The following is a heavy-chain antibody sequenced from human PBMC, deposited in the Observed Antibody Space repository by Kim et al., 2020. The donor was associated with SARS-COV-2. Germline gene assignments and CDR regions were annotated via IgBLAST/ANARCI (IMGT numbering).Heavy chain of an antibody. CDR3: ARVRGGGGIHYFDS. V-gene: IGHV1-2*02. Sequence: ASVKVSCKASGDTFNGYYIEWVRQAPGQGLEWMGWLNPNSGGTNYAQKFQGRVTMTRDTSISTAYMDLSGLRSDDTAIYYCARVRGGGGIHYFDSWGQGTLVTVSS. CDR1: GDTFNGYY. J-gene: IGHJ4*02. D-gene: IGHD3-16*01. CDR2: LNPNSGGT.